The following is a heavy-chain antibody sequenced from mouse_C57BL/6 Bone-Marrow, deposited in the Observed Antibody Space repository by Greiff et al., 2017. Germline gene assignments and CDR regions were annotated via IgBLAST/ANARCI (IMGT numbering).Heavy chain of an antibody. CDR1: GYTFTSYG. CDR2: IYPRSGNT. Sequence: LVESGAELARPGASVKLSCKASGYTFTSYGISWVKQRTGQGLEWIGEIYPRSGNTYYNEKFKGKATLTADKSSSTAYMELRSLTSEDSAVYFCAREGYYYARDYWGQGTSVTVSS. V-gene: IGHV1-81*01. CDR3: AREGYYYARDY. D-gene: IGHD2-2*01. J-gene: IGHJ4*01.